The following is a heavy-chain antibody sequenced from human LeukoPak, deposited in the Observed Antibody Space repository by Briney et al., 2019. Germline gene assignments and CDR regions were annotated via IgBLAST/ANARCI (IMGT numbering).Heavy chain of an antibody. Sequence: GGSLRLSCAASGFTFSSFAMHWVRQAPGQGLEWVAVISYDGFTKYYADSVKGRFTISRDNSRNTLYLQMNSLRAEDTAVYYCAKSGLAVAGNRDAFDIWGQGTMVTVSS. CDR3: AKSGLAVAGNRDAFDI. D-gene: IGHD6-19*01. CDR2: ISYDGFTK. CDR1: GFTFSSFA. J-gene: IGHJ3*02. V-gene: IGHV3-30-3*02.